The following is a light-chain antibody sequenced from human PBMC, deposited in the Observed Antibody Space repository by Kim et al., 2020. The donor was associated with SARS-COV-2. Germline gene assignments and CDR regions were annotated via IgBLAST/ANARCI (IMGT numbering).Light chain of an antibody. CDR1: NIGSKS. Sequence: KTARITCGGNNIGSKSVHWYQQEPGRAPVLVVYDDSDRPSGIPERFSGSNSGNTATLTISRVEAGDEADYYCQVWDSSSDHSWVFGGGTQLTVL. J-gene: IGLJ2*01. V-gene: IGLV3-21*03. CDR2: DDS. CDR3: QVWDSSSDHSWV.